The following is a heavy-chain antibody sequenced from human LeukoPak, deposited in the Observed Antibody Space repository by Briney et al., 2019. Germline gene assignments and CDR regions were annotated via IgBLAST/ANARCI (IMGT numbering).Heavy chain of an antibody. J-gene: IGHJ4*02. Sequence: PGGSLRLSCAASGFTFSSYGMSWVRQAPGKGLEWVGFIRSKAYGGTTEYAASVKGRFTISRDDSKSIAYLQMNSLKTEDTAVYYCTRWTFRLDYWGQGTLVTVSS. D-gene: IGHD3/OR15-3a*01. CDR1: GFTFSSYG. V-gene: IGHV3-49*04. CDR3: TRWTFRLDY. CDR2: IRSKAYGGTT.